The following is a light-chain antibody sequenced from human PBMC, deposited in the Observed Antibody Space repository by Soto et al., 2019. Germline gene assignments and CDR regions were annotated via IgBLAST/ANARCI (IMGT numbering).Light chain of an antibody. CDR1: QSIRTY. CDR2: AAS. CDR3: QQTYITSIT. Sequence: DIQMTQSPSSLSASVGDTVTITCRASQSIRTYLNWYQQKPGKAPKLLIYAASTLQSGVPSRFRGTGSGTDFSLTISSLQPEDFATYFCQQTYITSITFGQGTRLEIK. J-gene: IGKJ5*01. V-gene: IGKV1-39*01.